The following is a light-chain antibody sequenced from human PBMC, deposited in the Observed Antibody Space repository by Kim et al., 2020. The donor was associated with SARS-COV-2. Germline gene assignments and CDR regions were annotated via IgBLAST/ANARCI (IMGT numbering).Light chain of an antibody. CDR3: QQRSNWPPT. Sequence: EIELTQSPATLSLSPGERATLSCRASQSVSSYLAWYQQKPGQAPRPLIYDASNRATGIPARFSGSGSGTDFTLTISSLEPEDFAVYYCQQRSNWPPTFGQGTKVDIK. CDR2: DAS. J-gene: IGKJ1*01. V-gene: IGKV3-11*01. CDR1: QSVSSY.